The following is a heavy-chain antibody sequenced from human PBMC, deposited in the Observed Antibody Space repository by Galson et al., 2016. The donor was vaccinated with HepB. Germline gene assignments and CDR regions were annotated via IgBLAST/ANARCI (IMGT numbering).Heavy chain of an antibody. CDR2: IYSSGTT. CDR1: GDSISGGGYH. Sequence: TLSLTCSVSGDSISGGGYHWIWIRQHPGKGPEWIGYIYSSGTTYYNPSLKSRITISLDMSKNQFSLKVNSVTAADTAIYHCARGTDFSILYWGQGTLVTVSS. D-gene: IGHD4-11*01. V-gene: IGHV4-31*03. CDR3: ARGTDFSILY. J-gene: IGHJ4*02.